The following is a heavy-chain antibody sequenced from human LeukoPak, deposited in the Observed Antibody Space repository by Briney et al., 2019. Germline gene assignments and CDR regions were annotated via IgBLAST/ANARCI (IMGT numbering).Heavy chain of an antibody. CDR1: GFTFSSYA. Sequence: PGGSLRLSCAASGFTFSSYAMSWVRQAPGKGLEWVSVIYSGGSTYYTDSVKGRFTISRDNSKNTLYLQMNSLRAEDTAVYYCARGSTPDAFDIWGQGTMVTVSS. J-gene: IGHJ3*02. CDR3: ARGSTPDAFDI. CDR2: IYSGGST. D-gene: IGHD2-2*01. V-gene: IGHV3-53*01.